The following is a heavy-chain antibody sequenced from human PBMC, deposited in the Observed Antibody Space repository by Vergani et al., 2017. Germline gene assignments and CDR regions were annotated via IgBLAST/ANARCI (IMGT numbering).Heavy chain of an antibody. J-gene: IGHJ5*02. CDR1: GFTFGDYA. Sequence: EVQLVESGGGLVQPGRSLRLSCTASGFTFGDYAMSWVRQAPGKGLEWVGFIRSKAYCGTTEYAASVKGRFTISRDDAKSIAYLQMSSLKTEDTAVYYCTRPLLGDIVTGYYPWGQGTLVTVSS. V-gene: IGHV3-49*04. CDR3: TRPLLGDIVTGYYP. CDR2: IRSKAYCGTT. D-gene: IGHD3-9*01.